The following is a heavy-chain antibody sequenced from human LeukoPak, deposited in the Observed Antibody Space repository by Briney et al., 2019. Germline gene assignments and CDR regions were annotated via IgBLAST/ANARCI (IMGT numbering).Heavy chain of an antibody. CDR2: ISSSSSCI. CDR1: GFTFSSYS. J-gene: IGHJ4*02. Sequence: GGSLRLSCAASGFTFSSYSMNWVRQAPGKGLEWVSSISSSSSCIYYADSVKGRFTISRDNAKNSLYLQMNSLRAEDTAVYYCARAPLRYFDWLRNYYFDYWGQGTLVTVSS. V-gene: IGHV3-21*01. D-gene: IGHD3-9*01. CDR3: ARAPLRYFDWLRNYYFDY.